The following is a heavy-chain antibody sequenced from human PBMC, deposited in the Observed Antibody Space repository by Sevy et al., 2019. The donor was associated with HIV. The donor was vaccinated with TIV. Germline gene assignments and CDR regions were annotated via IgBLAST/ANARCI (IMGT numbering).Heavy chain of an antibody. Sequence: SETLSLTCAVSGYSISSRYYWGWVRQPPGKGLEWIASMYYSGSTYYNPSLRSRVTISLDTSENQFSLKLTSVTAADTAVYYCASGITSSWLFFDYWGQGILVTVSS. CDR3: ASGITSSWLFFDY. J-gene: IGHJ4*02. D-gene: IGHD6-13*01. V-gene: IGHV4-38-2*01. CDR1: GYSISSRYY. CDR2: MYYSGST.